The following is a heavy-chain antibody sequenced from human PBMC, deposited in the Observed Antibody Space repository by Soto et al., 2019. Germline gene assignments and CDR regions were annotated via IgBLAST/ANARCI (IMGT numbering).Heavy chain of an antibody. CDR1: GFTFSSSW. D-gene: IGHD6-13*01. J-gene: IGHJ3*01. CDR2: IKQDGSDK. CDR3: ARNSSLAAAV. Sequence: EVQLVESGGGLVQPGGSLRLSCVASGFTFSSSWMSWVRQAPGKGLEWVANIKQDGSDKYYVDSVEGRFTISRDNAKNSLYLQMNSLRAEDTAVYYCARNSSLAAAVWAQGTMVIVSS. V-gene: IGHV3-7*01.